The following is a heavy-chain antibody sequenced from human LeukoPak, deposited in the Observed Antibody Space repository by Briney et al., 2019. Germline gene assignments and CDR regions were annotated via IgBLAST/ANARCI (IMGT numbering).Heavy chain of an antibody. CDR1: GFSFSSYG. CDR2: ISYDGSFQ. D-gene: IGHD1-26*01. Sequence: GSLRLSCAASGFSFSSYGMHWVRQAPGKGLECVAYISYDGSFQYHADSVKGRFTISRDNSKDILYLQMNSHRVDDSATYYCVGEVGSRQMNSWGQGTLVTVSS. CDR3: VGEVGSRQMNS. V-gene: IGHV3-30*02. J-gene: IGHJ5*02.